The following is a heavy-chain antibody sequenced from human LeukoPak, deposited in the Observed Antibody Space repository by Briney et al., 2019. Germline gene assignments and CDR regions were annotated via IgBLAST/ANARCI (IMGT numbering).Heavy chain of an antibody. J-gene: IGHJ4*02. Sequence: RGSLRLSCAASGFTFSSHSLMWVRQAPGKGLEWVSSISPDSGYIYYADSVKGRFAISRDNAENSLFLQMNSLGAEDTAVYYCAPFSAVTHYYFDYWGQGTLVTVSS. V-gene: IGHV3-21*01. CDR2: ISPDSGYI. CDR3: APFSAVTHYYFDY. D-gene: IGHD6-13*01. CDR1: GFTFSSHS.